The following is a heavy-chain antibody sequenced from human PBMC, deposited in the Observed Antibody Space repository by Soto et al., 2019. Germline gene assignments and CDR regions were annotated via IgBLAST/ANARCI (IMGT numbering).Heavy chain of an antibody. CDR2: INWNGAKI. V-gene: IGHV3-9*01. J-gene: IGHJ4*02. CDR3: AKENYFGSGSYSPNQLAS. CDR1: GFIFDAYA. Sequence: EVRLVESGGGLVQPGRSLRLSCAASGFIFDAYAMHWVRQAPGKGLEWVSGINWNGAKIGYADSVKGRFTISSDNAKKSLFLQMNSLRAEDTAFYYCAKENYFGSGSYSPNQLASWGQGTLVTVSS. D-gene: IGHD3-10*01.